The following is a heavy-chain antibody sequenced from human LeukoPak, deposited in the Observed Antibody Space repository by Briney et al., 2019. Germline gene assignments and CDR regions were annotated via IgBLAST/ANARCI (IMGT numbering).Heavy chain of an antibody. CDR2: INPNSGDT. CDR3: ARDQSGSSGYSDY. V-gene: IGHV1-2*02. Sequence: ASVKVSCKASGYTFTGYYMHWVRQAPGQGLEWMGWINPNSGDTNYAQKFQGRVTMTRDTSISTAYMELSRLRSDDTAVYYCARDQSGSSGYSDYWGQGTLVTVSS. CDR1: GYTFTGYY. D-gene: IGHD3-22*01. J-gene: IGHJ4*02.